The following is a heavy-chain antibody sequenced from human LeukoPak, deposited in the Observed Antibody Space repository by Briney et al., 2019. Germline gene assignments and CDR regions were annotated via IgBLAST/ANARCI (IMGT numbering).Heavy chain of an antibody. CDR1: GGSISSYY. CDR3: ARHGIGRDGYPYYFDY. J-gene: IGHJ4*02. D-gene: IGHD5-24*01. V-gene: IGHV4-59*08. CDR2: IYYSGST. Sequence: SETLSLTCTVSGGSISSYYWSWIRQPPGKGLEWIGYIYYSGSTNYNPSLKSRVTISVDTSKNQFSLKLSSVTAADTAVCYCARHGIGRDGYPYYFDYWGEGTLVTVSS.